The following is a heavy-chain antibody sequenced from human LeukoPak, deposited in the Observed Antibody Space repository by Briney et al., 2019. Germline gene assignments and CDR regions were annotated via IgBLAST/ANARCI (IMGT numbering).Heavy chain of an antibody. Sequence: PSETLSLTCAVYGGSFSGYYWSWIRQPPGKGLEWIGEINHSGSTNYNPSLKSRVTISVDTSKNQFSLKLSSVTAADTAVYYCARGRGGDSSSWGTNFDYWGQGTLVTVSS. V-gene: IGHV4-34*01. J-gene: IGHJ4*02. CDR2: INHSGST. D-gene: IGHD6-13*01. CDR3: ARGRGGDSSSWGTNFDY. CDR1: GGSFSGYY.